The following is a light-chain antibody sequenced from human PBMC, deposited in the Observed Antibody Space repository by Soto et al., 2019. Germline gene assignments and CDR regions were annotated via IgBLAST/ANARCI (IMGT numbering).Light chain of an antibody. J-gene: IGKJ4*01. CDR1: QSVSSN. V-gene: IGKV3-15*01. CDR3: QQYNNWPL. Sequence: EIVMTQSPATLSVSPGERATLSCRASQSVSSNLAWYQQKPGQAPRLLIYGASTRATGIPARFSGSGSGTEFTLTISSLKYEDFAVYYCQQYNNWPLFGGGTKVDIK. CDR2: GAS.